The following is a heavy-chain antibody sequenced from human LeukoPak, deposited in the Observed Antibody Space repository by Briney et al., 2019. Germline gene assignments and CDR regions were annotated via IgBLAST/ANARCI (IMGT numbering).Heavy chain of an antibody. CDR3: AQAATKGVTYVYYMDV. V-gene: IGHV3-23*01. CDR1: TFIFHKYA. J-gene: IGHJ6*03. CDR2: ISGSGAST. Sequence: GGSLRLSCVSSTFIFHKYAMNWVRQSPGTGLECVSAISGSGASTYYAGSVKGRFTISRDNSKNTLYLQMNNLRVEDTAVYFCAQAATKGVTYVYYMDVWGIGATVTVSS. D-gene: IGHD1-26*01.